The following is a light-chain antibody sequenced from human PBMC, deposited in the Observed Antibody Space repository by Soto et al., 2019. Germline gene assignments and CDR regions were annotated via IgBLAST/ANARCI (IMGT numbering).Light chain of an antibody. CDR2: AAS. J-gene: IGKJ1*01. Sequence: IHLTQSPSSLSASVRDRVTISGRASQGISSYLAWYQQKPGKAPKLLIYAASTLQSGVPSRFSGSGSGTEFTLTISSLQPEDFATYYCQQLKSYPQTFGQGTKVDIK. CDR1: QGISSY. CDR3: QQLKSYPQT. V-gene: IGKV1-9*01.